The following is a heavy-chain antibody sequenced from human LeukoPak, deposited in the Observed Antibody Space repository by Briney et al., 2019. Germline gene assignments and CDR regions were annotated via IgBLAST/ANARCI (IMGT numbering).Heavy chain of an antibody. D-gene: IGHD3-22*01. Sequence: GESLKISCKGSGYSFTSYWIGWVRQMPGKGLEWMGIIYPGDSDTRYSPSFQGQVTISADKSISTAYLQWSSLKASDTAMYYCARQYYAYHDSSGYYIDYWGQGTLVTVSS. CDR1: GYSFTSYW. J-gene: IGHJ4*02. V-gene: IGHV5-51*01. CDR3: ARQYYAYHDSSGYYIDY. CDR2: IYPGDSDT.